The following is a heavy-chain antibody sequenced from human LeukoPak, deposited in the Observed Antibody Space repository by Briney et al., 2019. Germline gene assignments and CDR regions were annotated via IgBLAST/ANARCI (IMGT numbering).Heavy chain of an antibody. CDR3: ARSQYMDV. J-gene: IGHJ6*03. Sequence: PSETLSLTCTVSGGSISSYYWSWIRQPPGKGLEWIGYIYTSGSTNYNPSLKSRVTISVDTSKNQFSPKLSSVTAADTAVYYCARSQYMDVWGKGTTVTVSS. CDR2: IYTSGST. CDR1: GGSISSYY. V-gene: IGHV4-4*09.